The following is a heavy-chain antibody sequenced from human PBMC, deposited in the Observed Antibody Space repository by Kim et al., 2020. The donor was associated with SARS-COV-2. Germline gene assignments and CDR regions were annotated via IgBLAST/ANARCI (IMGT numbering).Heavy chain of an antibody. V-gene: IGHV3-23*01. CDR2: GRT. CDR3: AKDVSGFDY. J-gene: IGHJ4*02. D-gene: IGHD1-26*01. Sequence: GRTYYADSVKGRFTISRDNSKNTLYLQMNSLRAEDTAVYYCAKDVSGFDYWGQGTLVTVSS.